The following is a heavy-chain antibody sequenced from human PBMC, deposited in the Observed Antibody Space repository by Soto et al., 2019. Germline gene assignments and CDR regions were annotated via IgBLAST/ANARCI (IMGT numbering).Heavy chain of an antibody. Sequence: PGGSLRLSCVASGFTFSSYGMHWVRQAPGKGLEWLAVIWYDGSIKYYADSVKGRFTISRDDSKNTLYLQMDSLRVEDSAIYYFPRAFSPGVAGRLFDFRGLGTPGHRLL. CDR1: GFTFSSYG. J-gene: IGHJ4*02. CDR2: IWYDGSIK. V-gene: IGHV3-33*08. D-gene: IGHD6-19*01. CDR3: PRAFSPGVAGRLFDF.